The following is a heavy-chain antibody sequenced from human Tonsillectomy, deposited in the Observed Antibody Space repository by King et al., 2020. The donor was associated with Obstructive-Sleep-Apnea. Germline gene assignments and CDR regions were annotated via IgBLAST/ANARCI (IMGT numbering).Heavy chain of an antibody. V-gene: IGHV3-9*01. CDR1: GFTFDDYA. J-gene: IGHJ4*02. Sequence: QLVQSGGGLVQPGRSLRLSCAASGFTFDDYAMHWVRQAPGKGLEWVSGISWNSGSIGYADSVKGRFTISRDNAKNSLYLQMNSLRAEDTALYYCAKDQGGAGVGATSSPKDYWGQGTLVTVSS. D-gene: IGHD1-26*01. CDR2: ISWNSGSI. CDR3: AKDQGGAGVGATSSPKDY.